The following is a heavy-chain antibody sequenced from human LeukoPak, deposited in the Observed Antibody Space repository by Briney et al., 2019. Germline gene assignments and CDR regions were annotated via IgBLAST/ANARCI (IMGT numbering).Heavy chain of an antibody. D-gene: IGHD3-10*01. CDR2: ISGSGGST. V-gene: IGHV3-23*01. Sequence: GGSLRLSCAASGFTFSSYAMSWVRQAPGKGLEWVSAISGSGGSTYYADSVKGRFTISRDNSKNTLYLQMNSLRAEDTAVYYCTRGGGLLWFGELLKHWGQGTLVTVSS. CDR3: TRGGGLLWFGELLKH. CDR1: GFTFSSYA. J-gene: IGHJ4*02.